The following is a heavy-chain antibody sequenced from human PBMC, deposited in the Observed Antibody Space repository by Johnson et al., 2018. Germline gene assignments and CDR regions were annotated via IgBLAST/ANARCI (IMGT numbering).Heavy chain of an antibody. CDR3: AKDQGIVVVVAARPSGWCQH. D-gene: IGHD2-15*01. V-gene: IGHV3-53*01. Sequence: VQLVQSGGGLIQPGGSLRLSCAASGFTVSSNYMSWVSQAPGKGLEWVSVIYRGGSTYYADSVKGRIIISRDNSKNTLYLQMNSRRAEDTAVYYCAKDQGIVVVVAARPSGWCQHWGQGTLVTVAS. CDR1: GFTVSSNY. J-gene: IGHJ1*01. CDR2: IYRGGST.